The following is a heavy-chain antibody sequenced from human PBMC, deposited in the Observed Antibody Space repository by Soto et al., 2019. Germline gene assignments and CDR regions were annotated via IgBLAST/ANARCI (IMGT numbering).Heavy chain of an antibody. D-gene: IGHD2-2*01. J-gene: IGHJ6*02. Sequence: SVKVSCKASGFTFTSSAVQWVRQARGQRLEWIGWIVVGSGNTNYAQKFQERVTITRDMSTSTAYMELSSLRSEDTAVYYCAGHYCSSTSCYEEYYYGMDVWGQGTTDTVSS. CDR3: AGHYCSSTSCYEEYYYGMDV. CDR2: IVVGSGNT. V-gene: IGHV1-58*01. CDR1: GFTFTSSA.